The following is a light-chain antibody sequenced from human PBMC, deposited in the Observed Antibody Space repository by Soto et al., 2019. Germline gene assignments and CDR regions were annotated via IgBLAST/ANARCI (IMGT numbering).Light chain of an antibody. CDR2: AAS. J-gene: IGKJ2*01. CDR1: QGISNS. CDR3: LQFNSYPYT. Sequence: DIQMTQSPSAMSASVGDRVTITCRANQGISNSLAWFQQRPGEVPKRLTYAASSLQSGVPSRFSGSGSGTEFTLTISNLQPEDFATYYCLQFNSYPYTFGQGTKVEIK. V-gene: IGKV1-17*03.